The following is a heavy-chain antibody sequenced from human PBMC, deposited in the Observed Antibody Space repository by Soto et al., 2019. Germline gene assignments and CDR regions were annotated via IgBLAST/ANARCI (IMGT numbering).Heavy chain of an antibody. CDR2: IGTAGDT. Sequence: GGSLRLSCAASGFTFSSYDMRWFRQATGKGLEWVSAIGTAGDTYYPGSVKGRFTISRENAKNSLYLQMNSLRAGDTAVYYCARDRSIAARPGNYYYGMDVWGQGTTVTVSS. CDR3: ARDRSIAARPGNYYYGMDV. CDR1: GFTFSSYD. V-gene: IGHV3-13*01. J-gene: IGHJ6*02. D-gene: IGHD6-6*01.